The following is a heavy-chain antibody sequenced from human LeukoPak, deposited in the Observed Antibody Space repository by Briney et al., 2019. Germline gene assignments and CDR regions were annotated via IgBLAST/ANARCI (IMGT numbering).Heavy chain of an antibody. CDR1: GYTFTSHD. Sequence: ASVKVSCKASGYTFTSHDINWVRQATGQGLEWMGWMNPNNGNTGYAQKFQGRVTMTRNTSISTAYMELSSLRSEDTAVYYCARCYYDRSGNYRMDVWGKGTTVTISS. CDR3: ARCYYDRSGNYRMDV. J-gene: IGHJ6*04. D-gene: IGHD3-22*01. CDR2: MNPNNGNT. V-gene: IGHV1-8*01.